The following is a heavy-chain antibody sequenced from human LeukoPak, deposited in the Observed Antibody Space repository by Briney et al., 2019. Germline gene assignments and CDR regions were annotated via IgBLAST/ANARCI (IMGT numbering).Heavy chain of an antibody. CDR3: ARHLQTTYVGATLDY. D-gene: IGHD1-26*01. Sequence: TSETLSLTSAVSGYSISSGCYWGWIRQPPGKGLEWIGSIYHSGSTYYNPTLKSRVTISVDTSKNQFSLKLSSVTAADTAVYYCARHLQTTYVGATLDYWGQGTLVTVSS. CDR2: IYHSGST. V-gene: IGHV4-38-2*01. CDR1: GYSISSGCY. J-gene: IGHJ4*02.